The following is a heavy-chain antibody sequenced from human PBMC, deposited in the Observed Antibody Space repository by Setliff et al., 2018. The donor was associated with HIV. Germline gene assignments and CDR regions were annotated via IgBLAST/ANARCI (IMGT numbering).Heavy chain of an antibody. J-gene: IGHJ4*02. V-gene: IGHV3-11*03. CDR2: ISSSSSYT. D-gene: IGHD3-10*01. CDR1: GGSVSSGSYY. CDR3: ARIDWFGEFIPYYFDY. Sequence: LSLTCTVSGGSVSSGSYYWSWIRQPPGKGLEWVSYISSSSSYTNYADSVKGRFTISRDNAKNSLYLQMNSLRAEDTAVYYCARIDWFGEFIPYYFDYWGQGTLVTVSS.